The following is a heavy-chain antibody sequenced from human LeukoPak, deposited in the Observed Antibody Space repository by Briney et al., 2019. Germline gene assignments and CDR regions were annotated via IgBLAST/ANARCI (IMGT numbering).Heavy chain of an antibody. V-gene: IGHV4-61*02. J-gene: IGHJ3*02. D-gene: IGHD2-15*01. CDR3: ARDVYCSGGSCRLYAFDI. Sequence: SETLSLTCTVSGASISSGSYYWSWIWQPAGKGLEWIGRMYTSGSTNYKSSLKSRVTISADTSKNQFSLKLNSVTAADTAVYYCARDVYCSGGSCRLYAFDIWGQGTMVTVSS. CDR1: GASISSGSYY. CDR2: MYTSGST.